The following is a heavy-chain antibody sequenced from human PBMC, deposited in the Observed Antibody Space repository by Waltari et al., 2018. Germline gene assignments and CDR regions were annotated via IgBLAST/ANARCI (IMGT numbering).Heavy chain of an antibody. CDR3: ARGGGSSWTPARMDV. V-gene: IGHV5-51*01. Sequence: EVQLVQSGAEVKKPGESLKISCKGSGYSFTSYWIGWVRQMPGKGLECMGSSYLGDSDTRYGPSFQGKCTISADKSISTSYLQWSSLKASDTAMYYCARGGGSSWTPARMDVWGQGTTVTVSS. D-gene: IGHD6-13*01. J-gene: IGHJ6*02. CDR1: GYSFTSYW. CDR2: SYLGDSDT.